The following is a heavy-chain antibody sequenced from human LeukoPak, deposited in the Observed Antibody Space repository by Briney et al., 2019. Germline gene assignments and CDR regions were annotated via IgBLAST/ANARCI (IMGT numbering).Heavy chain of an antibody. Sequence: GESLKISCKGSGYRFINYWIGWVRQMPGKGLEWMGIIYPEDSDTTYSPSLQGQVTISADKSINTAYLQWSSLKASDTAIYYCAKGVSGTYFGMDVWGQGTTVTVSS. D-gene: IGHD3-10*01. CDR1: GYRFINYW. CDR2: IYPEDSDT. J-gene: IGHJ6*02. V-gene: IGHV5-51*01. CDR3: AKGVSGTYFGMDV.